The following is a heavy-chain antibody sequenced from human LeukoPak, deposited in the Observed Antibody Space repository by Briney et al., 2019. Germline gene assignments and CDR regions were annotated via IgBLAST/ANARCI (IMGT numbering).Heavy chain of an antibody. J-gene: IGHJ4*02. CDR2: MNPNSGNT. D-gene: IGHD2-8*01. V-gene: IGHV1-8*01. CDR3: GRGRGNGRPENYFAY. Sequence: GASVKVSCKASGYTFTSYDINWMRQATGQGPEWMGWMNPNSGNTGYVQRFQGRVTMTRNTSISTAYMELNSLRSEDTAVYFCGRGRGNGRPENYFAYWGQGTLVTVSS. CDR1: GYTFTSYD.